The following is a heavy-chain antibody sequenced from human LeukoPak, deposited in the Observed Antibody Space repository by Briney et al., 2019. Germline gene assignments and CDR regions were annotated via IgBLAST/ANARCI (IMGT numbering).Heavy chain of an antibody. V-gene: IGHV3-23*01. D-gene: IGHD5-18*01. CDR1: GFTFSSYA. CDR2: ISGRGGST. Sequence: GGSLRLSCAASGFTFSSYAMSWVRQAPGKGLEWVSAISGRGGSTYYADSVKGRFTISRDNSKNTLYLQMNSLRAEDTAVYYCAKDLYSYGSTFSLEWDYWGQGTLVTVSS. J-gene: IGHJ4*02. CDR3: AKDLYSYGSTFSLEWDY.